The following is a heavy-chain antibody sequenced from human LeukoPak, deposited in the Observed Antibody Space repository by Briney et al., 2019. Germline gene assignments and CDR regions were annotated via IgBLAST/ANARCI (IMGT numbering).Heavy chain of an antibody. CDR2: INQDESAK. Sequence: GGSLRLSCAASEFIFSRFWMSWVRQAPGKGLEWVASINQDESAKFYVDSVRGRFTISRDNAKNSLYLQMSSLRAEDTAVYYCVREAYDDFWSGSWRYYYYMDVWGKGITVTVSS. V-gene: IGHV3-7*01. J-gene: IGHJ6*03. CDR3: VREAYDDFWSGSWRYYYYMDV. D-gene: IGHD3-3*01. CDR1: EFIFSRFW.